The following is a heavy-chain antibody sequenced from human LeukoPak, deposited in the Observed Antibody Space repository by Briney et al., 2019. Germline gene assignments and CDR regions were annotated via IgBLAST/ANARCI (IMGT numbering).Heavy chain of an antibody. Sequence: GGSLRLSCAASGFTFSSYSMNWVRQAPGKGLEWVSSISSSSSYIYYADSVKGRSTISRDNAKNSLYLQMNSLRAEDTAVYYCASADCSSTSCYTYYFDYWGQGTLVTVSS. V-gene: IGHV3-21*01. J-gene: IGHJ4*02. CDR3: ASADCSSTSCYTYYFDY. CDR1: GFTFSSYS. CDR2: ISSSSSYI. D-gene: IGHD2-2*02.